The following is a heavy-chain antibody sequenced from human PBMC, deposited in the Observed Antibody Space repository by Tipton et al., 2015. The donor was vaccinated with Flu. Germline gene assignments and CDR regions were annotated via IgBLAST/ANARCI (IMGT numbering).Heavy chain of an antibody. J-gene: IGHJ4*02. CDR2: IFRTGST. D-gene: IGHD7-27*01. CDR3: AKDRPGAGPEY. Sequence: TLSLTCSISGDSISSRYYWGWIRQPPGKGLEWIGNIFRTGSTYHNPSLKSRVTMSVDTSKNQFSLKVFSVTAADTAVYYCAKDRPGAGPEYWGQGTLVTVSS. V-gene: IGHV4-38-2*02. CDR1: GDSISSRYY.